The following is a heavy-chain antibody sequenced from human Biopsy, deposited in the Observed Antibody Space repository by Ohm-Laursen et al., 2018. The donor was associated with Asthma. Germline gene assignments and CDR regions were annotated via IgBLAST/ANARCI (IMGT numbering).Heavy chain of an antibody. V-gene: IGHV4-59*01. Sequence: GTLSLTCCVSGGSINNFYWSWIRQPPGKGLESIGHVYYSGSTNYNPSLKSRVTISIDASKNQFSLKLTSVTAADTAVYYCARGVDRVTGLLDHFDSWGQGTLVTVSS. CDR1: GGSINNFY. D-gene: IGHD2-21*02. CDR3: ARGVDRVTGLLDHFDS. J-gene: IGHJ4*02. CDR2: VYYSGST.